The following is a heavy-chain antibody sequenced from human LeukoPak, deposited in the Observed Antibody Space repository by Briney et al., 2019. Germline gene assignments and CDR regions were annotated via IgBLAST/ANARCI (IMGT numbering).Heavy chain of an antibody. J-gene: IGHJ4*02. CDR2: ISSSSSYI. Sequence: GGSLRLSCAASGFTFSSYSMNWVRQAPGKGLEWVSSISSSSSYIYYADSVKGRFTISRDNAKNSLYLQMNSLRAEDTAVYYCARDSSGSYALDYWGQGTLVTVSS. CDR1: GFTFSSYS. D-gene: IGHD1-26*01. V-gene: IGHV3-21*01. CDR3: ARDSSGSYALDY.